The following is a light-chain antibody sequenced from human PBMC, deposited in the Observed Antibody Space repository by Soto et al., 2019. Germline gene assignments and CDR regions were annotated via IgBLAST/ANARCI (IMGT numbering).Light chain of an antibody. J-gene: IGKJ1*01. CDR3: PQCHNWPMT. CDR1: QSVSSN. CDR2: GAS. Sequence: VLTPSEGSLALSPGERASLSCRARQSVSSNLAWYQQKPGQAPGLLIYGASTRATGIPARFSGSGSGTEFTLTISSLQSEDFAVYFRPQCHNWPMTFGQGTKVDIK. V-gene: IGKV3-15*01.